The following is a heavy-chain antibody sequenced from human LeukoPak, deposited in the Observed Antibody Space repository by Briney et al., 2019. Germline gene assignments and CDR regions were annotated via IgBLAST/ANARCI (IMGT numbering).Heavy chain of an antibody. D-gene: IGHD4-17*01. Sequence: ASVKVSCKASGGTFSSYAISWVRQAPGQGLEWMGGIIPIFGTANYAQKFQGRVTITADESTSTAYMELSRLRSDDTAVYYCARDYMTTPSDWFDPWGQGTLVTVSS. V-gene: IGHV1-69*13. CDR3: ARDYMTTPSDWFDP. J-gene: IGHJ5*02. CDR1: GGTFSSYA. CDR2: IIPIFGTA.